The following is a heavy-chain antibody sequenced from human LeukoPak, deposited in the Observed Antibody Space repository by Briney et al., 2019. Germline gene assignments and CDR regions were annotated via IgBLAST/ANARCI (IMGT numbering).Heavy chain of an antibody. D-gene: IGHD3-10*01. V-gene: IGHV4-34*01. CDR3: ARDSGTTGEVKFDP. J-gene: IGHJ5*02. CDR2: INHSGST. Sequence: SETLSFTCAVYCGSFNGYYWSWIRQPPGKGLEWIGEINHSGSTNYSPSLKSRVTLSVDTSKNQFSLKLSSVTAADTAVYYCARDSGTTGEVKFDPWGQGTLVTVSS. CDR1: CGSFNGYY.